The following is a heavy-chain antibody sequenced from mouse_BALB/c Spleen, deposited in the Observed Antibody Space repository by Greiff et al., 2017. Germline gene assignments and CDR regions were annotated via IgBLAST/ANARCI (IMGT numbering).Heavy chain of an antibody. CDR2: ISSGGSYT. V-gene: IGHV5-9-3*01. CDR1: GFTFSSYA. Sequence: EVQLVESGGGLVKPGGSLKLSCAASGFTFSSYAMSWVRQTPEKRLEWVATISSGGSYTYYPDSVKGRFTISRDNAKNTLYLQMSSLRSEDTAMYYCARQGYDYAYFDYWGQGTTLTVSS. D-gene: IGHD2-4*01. J-gene: IGHJ2*01. CDR3: ARQGYDYAYFDY.